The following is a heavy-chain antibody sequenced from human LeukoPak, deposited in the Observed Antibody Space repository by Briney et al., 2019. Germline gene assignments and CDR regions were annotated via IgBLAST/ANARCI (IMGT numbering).Heavy chain of an antibody. CDR1: GYTFTGYY. J-gene: IGHJ4*02. Sequence: GASVKVSCKASGYTFTGYYMHWVRQAPGQGLEWMGWINPNSGGTNFAQKFQGRVTLTRDTSISTAYMELSRLRSDDTAVYYCASALNYYDSTSQEGNWGQETLVTVSS. D-gene: IGHD3-22*01. V-gene: IGHV1-2*02. CDR3: ASALNYYDSTSQEGN. CDR2: INPNSGGT.